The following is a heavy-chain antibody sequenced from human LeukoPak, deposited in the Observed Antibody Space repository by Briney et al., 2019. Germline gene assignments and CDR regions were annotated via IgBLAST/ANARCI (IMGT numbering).Heavy chain of an antibody. CDR3: ARARPYSNYYYYMDV. CDR1: GGSISSSNW. D-gene: IGHD4-11*01. J-gene: IGHJ6*03. V-gene: IGHV4-4*02. Sequence: PSGTLSLTCAVSGGSISSSNWWSWVRQPPGKGLEWIGEIYHSGSTNYNPSLKSRVTISVDKSKNQFSLKLSSVTAADTAVYYCARARPYSNYYYYMDVWGKGTTVTVSS. CDR2: IYHSGST.